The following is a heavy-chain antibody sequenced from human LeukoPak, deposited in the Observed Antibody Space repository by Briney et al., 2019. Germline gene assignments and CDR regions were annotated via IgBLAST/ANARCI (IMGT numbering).Heavy chain of an antibody. D-gene: IGHD2-21*01. CDR1: GFTFSSYA. Sequence: GGSLRLSCAASGFTFSSYAMSWVRQAPGKGLEWVSVISGSGANTYYANSVRGRFTISRDNSRNTLYLQVSSLGADDTGLYYCAKDMGRGGGAVIDYWGQGTLVTVSS. CDR3: AKDMGRGGGAVIDY. CDR2: ISGSGANT. V-gene: IGHV3-23*01. J-gene: IGHJ4*02.